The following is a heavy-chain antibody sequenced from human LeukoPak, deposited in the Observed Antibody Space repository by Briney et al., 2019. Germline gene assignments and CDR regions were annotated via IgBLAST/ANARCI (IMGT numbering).Heavy chain of an antibody. CDR1: GGSISTVNYY. CDR2: IYYDGST. Sequence: SETLSLTCTVSGGSISTVNYYWGWIRQPPGKGLEWIGSIYYDGSTYYNPSLESRVTISVDTSKNQFSLNLSSVTAADTAVYYCARDRALGVDPWGQGTLVTVSS. D-gene: IGHD1-26*01. J-gene: IGHJ5*02. CDR3: ARDRALGVDP. V-gene: IGHV4-39*07.